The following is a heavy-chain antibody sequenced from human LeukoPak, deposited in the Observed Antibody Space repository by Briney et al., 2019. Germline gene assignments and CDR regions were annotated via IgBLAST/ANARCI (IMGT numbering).Heavy chain of an antibody. CDR3: ARARFSSSWLGKDV. Sequence: SETLSLTCTVSGGSISSYYWSWIRQPPGKGLEWIGYIYYSGSTNYNPSLKSRVTISVDTSKNQFSLKLSPVTAADTAVYYCARARFSSSWLGKDVWGQGTTVTVSS. V-gene: IGHV4-59*01. CDR2: IYYSGST. CDR1: GGSISSYY. J-gene: IGHJ6*02. D-gene: IGHD6-13*01.